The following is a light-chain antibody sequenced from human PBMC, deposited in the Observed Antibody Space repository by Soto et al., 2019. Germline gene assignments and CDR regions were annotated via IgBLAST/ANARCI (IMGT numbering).Light chain of an antibody. CDR1: QHISTY. V-gene: IGKV1-12*01. Sequence: DIQITHSPSSGPASVVDGVTITFLAGQHISTYLAWYQQKPGEAPKLLISAASSLGSGVPSRFSGSGSGTDFTLTISSLQPEDFATYYYQKANSFPFNFGGGTKVDIK. CDR2: AAS. CDR3: QKANSFPFN. J-gene: IGKJ4*01.